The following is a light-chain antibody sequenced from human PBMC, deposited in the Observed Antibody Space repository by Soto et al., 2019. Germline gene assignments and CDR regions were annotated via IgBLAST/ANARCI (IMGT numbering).Light chain of an antibody. CDR3: PSDDRSSLYV. V-gene: IGLV6-57*02. J-gene: IGLJ1*01. CDR2: GDN. Sequence: NFMLTQPHSVSESPGKTVTISCTGSSGSVASNFVHWYQRRPGSAPTIVIYGDNQRPSGVPDRFSGSIDSSSNSASLTSSGLKTEDEADYFCPSDDRSSLYVFGTGTKLTVL. CDR1: SGSVASNF.